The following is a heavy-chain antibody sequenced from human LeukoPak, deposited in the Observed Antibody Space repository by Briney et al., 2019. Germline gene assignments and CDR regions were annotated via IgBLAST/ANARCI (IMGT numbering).Heavy chain of an antibody. D-gene: IGHD3-9*01. CDR3: ARHYDILKEVDY. CDR2: IYPGDSDT. Sequence: GESLKISCKGSGYSFTSYWIGWVRQMPGKGLEGMGIIYPGDSDTRYSLSFQGQVTISADKSIGTAYLQWSSLKASDTAMYYCARHYDILKEVDYWGQGTLVTVSS. J-gene: IGHJ4*02. CDR1: GYSFTSYW. V-gene: IGHV5-51*01.